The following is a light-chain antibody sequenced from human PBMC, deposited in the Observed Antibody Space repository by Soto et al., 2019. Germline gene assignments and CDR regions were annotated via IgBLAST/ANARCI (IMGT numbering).Light chain of an antibody. Sequence: QSVLTQPRSVSGSPGQSVTISCTGSSSDVGAYNHVSWYQQHPGKVPKLMIYDVTDRPSGVPDRFSGSKSGNTASLTISGLQAEDEADYYCFSYAGTYSLLGGGTKLTVL. J-gene: IGLJ3*02. CDR2: DVT. V-gene: IGLV2-11*01. CDR3: FSYAGTYSL. CDR1: SSDVGAYNH.